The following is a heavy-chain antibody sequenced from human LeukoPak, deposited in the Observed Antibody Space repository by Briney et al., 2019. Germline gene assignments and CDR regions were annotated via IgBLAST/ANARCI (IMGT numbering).Heavy chain of an antibody. D-gene: IGHD3-9*01. CDR3: ARDRYYDILTGYYPGYYYYYGMDV. J-gene: IGHJ6*02. V-gene: IGHV4-59*01. Sequence: PSETLSLTCTVSGGSISSYYWSWIRQPPGKGLEWIGYIYYSGSTNYNPSLKSRVTLSVDTSKNQFSLKLSSVTAADTAVYYCARDRYYDILTGYYPGYYYYYGMDVWGQGTTVTVSS. CDR1: GGSISSYY. CDR2: IYYSGST.